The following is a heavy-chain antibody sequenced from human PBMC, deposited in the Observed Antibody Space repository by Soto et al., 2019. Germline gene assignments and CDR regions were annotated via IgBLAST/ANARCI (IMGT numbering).Heavy chain of an antibody. V-gene: IGHV1-69*01. CDR1: GGTFSSYA. Sequence: QVQLVQSGAAVKKPGSSVKVSCKASGGTFSSYAISWVRQAPGQGLEWMGGIIPIFGTANYAQKFQGRVTITADESTSTAYMELSSLRSEDTAVYYCARGLSWEMATITNYFDYWGQGALVTVSS. CDR3: ARGLSWEMATITNYFDY. D-gene: IGHD5-12*01. J-gene: IGHJ4*02. CDR2: IIPIFGTA.